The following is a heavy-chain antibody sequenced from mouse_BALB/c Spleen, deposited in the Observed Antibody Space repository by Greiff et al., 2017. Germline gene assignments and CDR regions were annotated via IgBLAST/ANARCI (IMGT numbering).Heavy chain of an antibody. Sequence: EVQLQQSGGGLVKLGGSLKLSCAASGFTFSSYYMSWVRQTPEKRLELVAAINSNGGSTYYPDTVKGRFTISRDNAKNTLYLQMSSLKSEDTALYYCARHGGSSSAWFAYWGQGTLVTVSA. CDR3: ARHGGSSSAWFAY. V-gene: IGHV5-6-2*01. D-gene: IGHD1-1*01. CDR1: GFTFSSYY. J-gene: IGHJ3*01. CDR2: INSNGGST.